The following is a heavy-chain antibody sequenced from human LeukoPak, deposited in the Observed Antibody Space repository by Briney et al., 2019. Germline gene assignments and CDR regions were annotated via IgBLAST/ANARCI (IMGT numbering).Heavy chain of an antibody. J-gene: IGHJ4*02. D-gene: IGHD1-14*01. CDR1: GFTFSSYS. CDR3: ARDRGGKGTSDY. V-gene: IGHV3-21*01. CDR2: ISSSSSYI. Sequence: GGSLRLSCAASGFTFSSYSMNWVRQAPGKGLEWVSSISSSSSYIYYADSVKGRFTISRDNAKNSLYLQMNSLRAEDTAVYYCARDRGGKGTSDYRGQGTLVTVSS.